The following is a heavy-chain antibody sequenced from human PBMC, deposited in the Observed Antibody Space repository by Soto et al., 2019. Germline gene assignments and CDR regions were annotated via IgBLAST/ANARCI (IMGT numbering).Heavy chain of an antibody. D-gene: IGHD1-7*01. J-gene: IGHJ4*02. CDR3: AKAGDWNYVYDF. CDR2: VNSDGSST. V-gene: IGHV3-74*01. CDR1: GFTFTHYR. Sequence: LRLSCAASGFTFTHYRIHWVRQAPGKGLVWVSRVNSDGSSTNYADAVKGRFTISRDNSKNMAYLQMNNLTVEDTGVYYCAKAGDWNYVYDFWGQGTLVTVSS.